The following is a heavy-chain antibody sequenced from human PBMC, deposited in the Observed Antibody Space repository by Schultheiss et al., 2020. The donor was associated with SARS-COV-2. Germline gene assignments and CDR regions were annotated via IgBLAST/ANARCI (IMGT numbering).Heavy chain of an antibody. Sequence: GESLKISCAASGFTFSSYSMNWVRQAPGKGLEWVSSISSSSSYIYYADSVKGRFTISRDNAKNSLYLQMNSLRAEDTAVYYCARDGLWVTTTDYWGQGTLVTVSS. CDR2: ISSSSSYI. D-gene: IGHD4-17*01. V-gene: IGHV3-21*01. CDR1: GFTFSSYS. CDR3: ARDGLWVTTTDY. J-gene: IGHJ4*02.